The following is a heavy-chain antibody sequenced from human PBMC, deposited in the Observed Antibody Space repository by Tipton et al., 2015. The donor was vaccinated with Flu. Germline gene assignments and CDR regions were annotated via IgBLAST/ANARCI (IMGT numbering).Heavy chain of an antibody. CDR1: GGSLSSYF. J-gene: IGHJ3*01. V-gene: IGHV4-4*07. D-gene: IGHD5-12*01. CDR2: IYPSGNT. CDR3: ARGVPVTMASRYSFDV. Sequence: TLSLTCTVSGGSLSSYFWSWIRQPAGKGLEWIGRIYPSGNTNYNPSLQSRVAISVDTSKIQFSLRLNAVTAEDTAIYYCARGVPVTMASRYSFDVWGQGTEVSVSP.